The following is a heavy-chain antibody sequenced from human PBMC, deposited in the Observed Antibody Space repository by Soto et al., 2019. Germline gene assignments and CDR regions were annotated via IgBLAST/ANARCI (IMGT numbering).Heavy chain of an antibody. D-gene: IGHD1-20*01. Sequence: GSLRLSCAASGFTFSSDWLSWVRQAPGKGLEWVANIKQYESEKYYVDSVKGRFTISRDNAKNSLYLQMNSLRAEDTVVYYCARDEVVSGTPFAFDPSRQGT. CDR2: IKQYESEK. V-gene: IGHV3-7*05. CDR1: GFTFSSDW. J-gene: IGHJ5*02. CDR3: ARDEVVSGTPFAFDP.